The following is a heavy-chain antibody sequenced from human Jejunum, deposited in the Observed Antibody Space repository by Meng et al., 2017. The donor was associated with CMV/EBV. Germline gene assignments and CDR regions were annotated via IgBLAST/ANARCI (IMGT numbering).Heavy chain of an antibody. J-gene: IGHJ4*02. CDR3: EGGDGY. V-gene: IGHV3-7*04. CDR2: INEDGSLT. Sequence: LKISCAASGFTLSRSWMSWVRQAPGKGPEWVANINEDGSLTHYVDSVKGRFTIYRDNTQNSLYLQMNSLRGDDTAVYYCEGGDGYWGQGTRVTVSS. CDR1: GFTLSRSW.